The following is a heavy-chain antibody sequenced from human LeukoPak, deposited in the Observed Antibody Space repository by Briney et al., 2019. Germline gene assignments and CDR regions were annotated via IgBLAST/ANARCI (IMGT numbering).Heavy chain of an antibody. V-gene: IGHV3-64*05. D-gene: IGHD4-11*01. CDR3: ARALNDYSNPIDY. Sequence: GGSLRLSCSASGFTFKSYAMHWVRQAPGKGLEYVSSINTNGANTYYADSVKGRFTISRDNSRNTVYVQMNGLTPEDTAVYYCARALNDYSNPIDYWGQGTLVTVSS. CDR1: GFTFKSYA. CDR2: INTNGANT. J-gene: IGHJ4*02.